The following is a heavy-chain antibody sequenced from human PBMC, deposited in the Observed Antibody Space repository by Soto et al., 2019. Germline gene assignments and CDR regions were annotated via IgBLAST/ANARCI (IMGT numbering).Heavy chain of an antibody. CDR2: ISAYNGNT. V-gene: IGHV1-18*01. D-gene: IGHD2-2*01. J-gene: IGHJ6*02. Sequence: QVQLVQSGAEVKKPGASVKVSCKASGYTFTSYGISWVRQAPGQGLEWMGWISAYNGNTNYAQKLQGRGTMTTDTSTSTAYMELRSLRSDDTAVYYCARADIVVVPAAIYYYGMDVWGQGTTVTVSS. CDR3: ARADIVVVPAAIYYYGMDV. CDR1: GYTFTSYG.